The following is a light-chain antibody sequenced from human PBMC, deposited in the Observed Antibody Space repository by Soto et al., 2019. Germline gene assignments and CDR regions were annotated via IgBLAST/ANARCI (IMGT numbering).Light chain of an antibody. CDR2: DVS. V-gene: IGKV3-20*01. J-gene: IGKJ1*01. CDR3: QQHVTSPRT. CDR1: QSVTSKY. Sequence: SVLTHSPGTLSLSPGERATLSFMASQSVTSKYLAWFQQQPRQPPPLLLYDVSTRATAFPDSFSGSGSATDFTPPTSRLEPADFAVYYCQQHVTSPRTFGQGTKVDIK.